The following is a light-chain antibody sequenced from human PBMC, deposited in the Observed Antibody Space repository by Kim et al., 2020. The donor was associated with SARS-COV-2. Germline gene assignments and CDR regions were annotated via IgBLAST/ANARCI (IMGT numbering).Light chain of an antibody. CDR1: SSDVGGYNY. CDR3: SSYTSSSTVPVV. Sequence: QSALTQPASVSGSPGQSITISCTGTSSDVGGYNYVSWYQQHPGKAPKLMIYDVSKRPSGVSNRFSGSKSGNTASLTISGLQAEDEADYYCSSYTSSSTVPVVFGGGTQLTVL. V-gene: IGLV2-14*01. CDR2: DVS. J-gene: IGLJ2*01.